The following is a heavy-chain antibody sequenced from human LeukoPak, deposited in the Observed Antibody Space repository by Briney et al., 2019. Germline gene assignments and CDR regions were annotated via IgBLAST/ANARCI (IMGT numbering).Heavy chain of an antibody. Sequence: GGSLRLSCAASGFTFSSYSMNWVRQAPGKGLEWVSYISSSSTIYYADSVKGRFTISRDNAKNSLYLQMNSLRAEDTAVYYCARGIAARVWGNWFDPWGQGTLVTVSS. CDR3: ARGIAARVWGNWFDP. J-gene: IGHJ5*02. V-gene: IGHV3-48*01. D-gene: IGHD6-13*01. CDR1: GFTFSSYS. CDR2: ISSSSTI.